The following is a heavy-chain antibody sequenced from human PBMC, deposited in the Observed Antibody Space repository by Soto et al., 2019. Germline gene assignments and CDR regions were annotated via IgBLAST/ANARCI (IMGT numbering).Heavy chain of an antibody. D-gene: IGHD2-21*02. J-gene: IGHJ4*02. Sequence: QLHLEESGPGLVGPSETLSLTCAVSGGSINTYNLFWAWVRQPPGKGLEWIASIHYGGNAYYSPSLPTRATISRDTSKNRVSLELTSVTAADTAVYYCARVNVTLDLWGQGTLVTVSS. CDR1: GGSINTYNLF. CDR3: ARVNVTLDL. CDR2: IHYGGNA. V-gene: IGHV4-39*01.